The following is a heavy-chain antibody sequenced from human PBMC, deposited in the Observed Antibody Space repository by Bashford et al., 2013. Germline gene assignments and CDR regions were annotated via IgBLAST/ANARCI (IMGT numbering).Heavy chain of an antibody. D-gene: IGHD1-26*01. V-gene: IGHV1-2*02. J-gene: IGHJ6*02. Sequence: WVRQAPGQGLEWMGWINPNSDGTNYAQKFQGRVTMTRDTSISTAYMDLSSLRSDDTAVYFCAKGSGSYAPPYYGMDVWGQGTTVTVSS. CDR2: INPNSDGT. CDR3: AKGSGSYAPPYYGMDV.